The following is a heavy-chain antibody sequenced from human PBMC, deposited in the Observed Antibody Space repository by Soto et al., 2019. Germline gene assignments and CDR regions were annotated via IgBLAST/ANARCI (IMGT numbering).Heavy chain of an antibody. CDR2: IYWNDGK. V-gene: IGHV2-5*01. Sequence: QITLKESGPTLVKPTQTLTLTCTFSGFSLSTSGVGVGWIRQPPGKALEWLALIYWNDGKRSSPSLKSRLTITKDTSKNQVVLTMTNIDPVDTATYYCAHGLGPYFDYWGQGTLVTVSS. J-gene: IGHJ4*02. CDR3: AHGLGPYFDY. D-gene: IGHD1-26*01. CDR1: GFSLSTSGVG.